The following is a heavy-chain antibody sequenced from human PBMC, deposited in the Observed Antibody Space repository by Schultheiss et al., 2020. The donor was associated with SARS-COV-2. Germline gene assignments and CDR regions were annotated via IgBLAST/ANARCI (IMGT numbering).Heavy chain of an antibody. CDR3: ARARDSGSYFGAFDI. V-gene: IGHV1-18*01. J-gene: IGHJ3*02. CDR2: ISAYNGNT. D-gene: IGHD1-26*01. CDR1: GYTFTSYG. Sequence: SVKVSCKASGYTFTSYGISWVRQAPGQGLEWMGWISAYNGNTNYAQKLQGRVTMTTDTSTSTAYMELRSLRSDDTAVYYCARARDSGSYFGAFDIWGQGTMVTVSS.